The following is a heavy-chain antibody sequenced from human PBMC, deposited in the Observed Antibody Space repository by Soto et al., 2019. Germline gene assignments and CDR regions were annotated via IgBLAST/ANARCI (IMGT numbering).Heavy chain of an antibody. V-gene: IGHV1-2*04. CDR1: GYTFTGXY. Sequence: ASVKVSCKTSGYTFTGXYMHWVRQAPGQGLEWMGWINPNSGGTNYAQKFQGWVTMTRDTSISTAYMELRRLRSDDTALYYCAREAPGCSSTCCPRVLVPVAYYYGMDVGGQGTTVPVSS. CDR2: INPNSGGT. J-gene: IGHJ6*02. D-gene: IGHD2-2*01. CDR3: AREAPGCSSTCCPRVLVPVAYYYGMDV.